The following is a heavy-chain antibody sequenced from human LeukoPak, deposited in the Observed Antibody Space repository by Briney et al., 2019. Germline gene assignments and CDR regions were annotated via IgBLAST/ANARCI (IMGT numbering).Heavy chain of an antibody. CDR3: ARVKVAGSSIFDY. J-gene: IGHJ4*02. CDR2: ISGSSSYI. Sequence: GGSLRLSCAASGFTFSSYSMNWVRQAPGKGLEWVSSISGSSSYIYYADSVKGRFTISRDNAKNSLYLQMNSLRAEDTAVYYCARVKVAGSSIFDYWGQGTLVTVSS. V-gene: IGHV3-21*01. CDR1: GFTFSSYS. D-gene: IGHD6-19*01.